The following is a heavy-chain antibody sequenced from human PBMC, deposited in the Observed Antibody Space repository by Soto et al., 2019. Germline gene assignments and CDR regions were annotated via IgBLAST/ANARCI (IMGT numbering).Heavy chain of an antibody. J-gene: IGHJ4*02. CDR2: IYYSGST. V-gene: IGHV4-30-4*02. Sequence: SETLSLTXTVSGGSISSGDYYWSWIRQPPGKGLEWIGYIYYSGSTYYNPSLKSRVTISVDTSRNQFSLKLSSVTAADTAVYYCARGRWSGYYFDYWGQGTLVTVSS. CDR1: GGSISSGDYY. CDR3: ARGRWSGYYFDY. D-gene: IGHD3-3*01.